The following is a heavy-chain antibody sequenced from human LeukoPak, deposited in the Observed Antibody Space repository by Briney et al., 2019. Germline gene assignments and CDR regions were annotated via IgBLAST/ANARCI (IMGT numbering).Heavy chain of an antibody. V-gene: IGHV4-59*01. CDR1: GGSISSYY. J-gene: IGHJ5*02. CDR3: ASTPEIYCSGGSCYSGWGWFDP. CDR2: IYYSGST. Sequence: PSETLSLTCTVSGGSISSYYWSWIRQPPGKGLEWIGYIYYSGSTNYNPSLKSRVTISVDTSKNQFSLKLRSVTAADTAVYYCASTPEIYCSGGSCYSGWGWFDPWGQGTLVTVSS. D-gene: IGHD2-15*01.